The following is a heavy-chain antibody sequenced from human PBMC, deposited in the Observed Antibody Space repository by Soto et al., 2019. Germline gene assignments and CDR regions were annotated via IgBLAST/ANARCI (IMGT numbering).Heavy chain of an antibody. CDR3: AITIFGVADY. CDR1: GGSISSSSYY. J-gene: IGHJ4*02. V-gene: IGHV4-39*07. Sequence: SSETLSLTCTVSGGSISSSSYYWGWIRQPPGKGLEWIGSIYYSGSTYYNPSLKSRVTISVDTSKNQFSLKLSSVTAADTAVYYCAITIFGVADYWGQGTLVTVSS. CDR2: IYYSGST. D-gene: IGHD3-3*01.